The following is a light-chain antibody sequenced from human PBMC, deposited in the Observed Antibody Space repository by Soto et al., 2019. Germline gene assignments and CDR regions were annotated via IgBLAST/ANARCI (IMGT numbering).Light chain of an antibody. J-gene: IGKJ1*01. V-gene: IGKV1-39*01. CDR1: QSISSY. CDR3: PQSYSTPPWT. Sequence: DLQMTQSPSSLSASVGDRVTITCRASQSISSYLNWYQQKPGKAPKLLIYAASSLQSGVPSRFSGSGSGTDFTLTISSLQPEDFATYYCPQSYSTPPWTFGQGTKVEIK. CDR2: AAS.